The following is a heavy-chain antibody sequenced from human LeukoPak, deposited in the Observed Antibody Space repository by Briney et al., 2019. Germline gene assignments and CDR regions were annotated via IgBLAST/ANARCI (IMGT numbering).Heavy chain of an antibody. CDR3: ARGEYYFDY. CDR2: IYYSGST. J-gene: IGHJ4*02. CDR1: GGXISSYY. Sequence: SETLSLTCTVSGGXISSYYCSWIRQPPGKGLEWIGYIYYSGSTNYNPSLKSRVTISVDTSKNQFSLKLSSVTAADTAVYYCARGEYYFDYWGQGTLVTVSS. D-gene: IGHD3-10*01. V-gene: IGHV4-59*01.